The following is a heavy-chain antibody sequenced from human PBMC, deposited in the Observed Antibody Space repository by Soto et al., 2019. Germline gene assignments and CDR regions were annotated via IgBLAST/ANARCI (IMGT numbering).Heavy chain of an antibody. J-gene: IGHJ4*02. Sequence: QVQLVESGGGVVQPGMSLRLSCAASGFTFSNYGMHWVRQAPGKGLEWVAVIWYDGTNKYYADSVKGRFTISRDNSKNTLYLQMNSLRVEDTAIYYGARLYSSGWYYFDYWGQGTLVTVSS. V-gene: IGHV3-33*01. CDR2: IWYDGTNK. CDR3: ARLYSSGWYYFDY. CDR1: GFTFSNYG. D-gene: IGHD6-19*01.